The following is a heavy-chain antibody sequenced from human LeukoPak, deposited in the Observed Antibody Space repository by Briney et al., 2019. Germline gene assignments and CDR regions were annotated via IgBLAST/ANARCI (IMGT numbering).Heavy chain of an antibody. D-gene: IGHD6-19*01. J-gene: IGHJ4*02. CDR3: ARDSSGWPGDY. CDR1: GGSISSSSYY. V-gene: IGHV4-39*07. CDR2: IYYSGST. Sequence: SETLSLTCTVSGGSISSSSYYWGWIRQPPGKGLEWIGSIYYSGSTYYNPSLKSRVTISVDTSKNQFSLKLSSVTAADTAVYYCARDSSGWPGDYWGQGTLVTVSS.